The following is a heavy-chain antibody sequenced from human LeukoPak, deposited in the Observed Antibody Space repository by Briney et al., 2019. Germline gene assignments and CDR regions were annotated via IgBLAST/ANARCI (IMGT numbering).Heavy chain of an antibody. J-gene: IGHJ4*02. Sequence: GGSLSLSCAASGFTFSDYGMSWVRQAPGKGLEWVSTISGSGDITYDADSVKGRFTISRDNYKNTLSLQLNSLRAEDTARYYCAKGREETARIPFESWGQGTLVTVSS. CDR2: ISGSGDIT. D-gene: IGHD6-6*01. V-gene: IGHV3-23*01. CDR1: GFTFSDYG. CDR3: AKGREETARIPFES.